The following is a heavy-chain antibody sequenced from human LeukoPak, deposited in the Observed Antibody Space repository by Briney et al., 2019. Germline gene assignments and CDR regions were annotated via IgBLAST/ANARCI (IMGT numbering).Heavy chain of an antibody. D-gene: IGHD3-3*01. CDR3: ARGGNTPSYDFWSGYYTTHFDY. Sequence: SQTLSLTCAISGDSVSSNSAAWNWIRQSPSRGLEWLGRTYYRSKWYNDYAVSVKSRITINPDTSKNQFSLKLSSVTAADTAVYYCARGGNTPSYDFWSGYYTTHFDYWGQGTLVTVSS. V-gene: IGHV6-1*01. J-gene: IGHJ4*02. CDR1: GDSVSSNSAA. CDR2: TYYRSKWYN.